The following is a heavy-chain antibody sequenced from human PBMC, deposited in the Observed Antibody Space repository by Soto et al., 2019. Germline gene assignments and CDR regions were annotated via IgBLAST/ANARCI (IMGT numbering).Heavy chain of an antibody. D-gene: IGHD5-18*01. V-gene: IGHV3-74*01. CDR3: ATGGYSYGWAY. J-gene: IGHJ4*02. CDR1: GFTFSNYW. CDR2: VNSAGSQS. Sequence: EVQLVESGGGLVQPGGSLRLSCVGSGFTFSNYWMHWVRQVPGKGPVWVSRVNSAGSQSSYADFVKGRFTVSRDNAKNTLYSEMNSLSADDTAVYYCATGGYSYGWAYWGQGPLVTVSS.